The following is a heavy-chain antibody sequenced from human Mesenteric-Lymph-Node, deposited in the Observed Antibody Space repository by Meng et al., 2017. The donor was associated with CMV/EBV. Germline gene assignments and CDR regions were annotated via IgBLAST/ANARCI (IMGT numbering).Heavy chain of an antibody. CDR3: AKDSGSSPY. Sequence: TCTVSGDSISPSAGYYWSWIRQHPGKGLEWIGYIYYNGATHYNPSLESRVAISVDTSKNQFSLKLTSVTAADTAVYYCAKDSGSSPYWGQGTLVTVSS. D-gene: IGHD3-22*01. V-gene: IGHV4-31*03. CDR2: IYYNGAT. CDR1: GDSISPSAGYY. J-gene: IGHJ4*02.